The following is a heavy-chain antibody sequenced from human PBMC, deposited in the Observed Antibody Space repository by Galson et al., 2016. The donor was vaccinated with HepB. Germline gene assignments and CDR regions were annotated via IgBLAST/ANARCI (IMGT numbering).Heavy chain of an antibody. J-gene: IGHJ4*02. V-gene: IGHV3-23*01. D-gene: IGHD6-19*01. CDR3: AKDLQWLVRPEF. CDR2: ISGGSGDST. CDR1: GFIFSHYA. Sequence: SLRLSCAASGFIFSHYAMSWVRQAPGKGLEWVSAISGGSGDSTYYGDSVRGRFTVSRDNSKNTVFLQMDSLRAEDTAVYYCAKDLQWLVRPEFWGQGTLVTVSS.